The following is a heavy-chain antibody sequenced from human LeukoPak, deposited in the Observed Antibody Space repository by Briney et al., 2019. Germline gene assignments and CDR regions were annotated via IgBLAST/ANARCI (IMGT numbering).Heavy chain of an antibody. V-gene: IGHV3-30*02. Sequence: PGGSLRLSCAASGFTFSGYGMHWVRQAPGKGLEWVAFIHYDGSDKYYADSVKGRFTISRDNSKNTLYLQMNSLRAEDKAVYYCAKDLGNSFDYWGPGTLVTVSS. CDR2: IHYDGSDK. J-gene: IGHJ4*02. D-gene: IGHD4-23*01. CDR1: GFTFSGYG. CDR3: AKDLGNSFDY.